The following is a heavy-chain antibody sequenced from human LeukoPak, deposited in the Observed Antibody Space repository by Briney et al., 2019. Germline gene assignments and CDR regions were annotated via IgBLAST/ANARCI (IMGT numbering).Heavy chain of an antibody. CDR1: GGTFSSYA. Sequence: SVKVSCKASGGTFSSYAISWVRQAPGQGLEWMGGIIPIFGTANYAQKFQGRVTITADESTSTAYMELSSLRSEDTAVYYCARGAQPGYCSSTSCPNYFDYWGQGTLVTVSS. V-gene: IGHV1-69*13. D-gene: IGHD2-2*01. CDR2: IIPIFGTA. J-gene: IGHJ4*02. CDR3: ARGAQPGYCSSTSCPNYFDY.